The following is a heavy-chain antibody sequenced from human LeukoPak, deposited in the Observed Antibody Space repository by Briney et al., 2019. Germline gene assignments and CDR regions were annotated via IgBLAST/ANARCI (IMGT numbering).Heavy chain of an antibody. D-gene: IGHD3-22*01. CDR3: AREVKDYYYDSSGYFNY. J-gene: IGHJ4*02. Sequence: SETLSLTCTVSGGSISSYFWSWIRQPPGKGLEWIGYISYSGSTNYNPSLKSRVTISVDTFKNQFSLKLSSVTAADTAVYYCAREVKDYYYDSSGYFNYWGQGTLVTVSS. V-gene: IGHV4-59*01. CDR1: GGSISSYF. CDR2: ISYSGST.